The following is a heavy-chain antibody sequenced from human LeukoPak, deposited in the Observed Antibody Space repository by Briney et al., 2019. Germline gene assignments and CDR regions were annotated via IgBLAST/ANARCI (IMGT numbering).Heavy chain of an antibody. V-gene: IGHV1-46*01. CDR1: GYTFTSYY. Sequence: ASVKVSCKASGYTFTSYYMHWVRQAPGQGLEWMGIINPSGGSTSYAQKFQGRVTMTRDTSTSIVYMELSSLRSEDTAVYYCAREGVGATTIGSNWFDPWGQGTLVTVSS. J-gene: IGHJ5*02. CDR2: INPSGGST. D-gene: IGHD1-26*01. CDR3: AREGVGATTIGSNWFDP.